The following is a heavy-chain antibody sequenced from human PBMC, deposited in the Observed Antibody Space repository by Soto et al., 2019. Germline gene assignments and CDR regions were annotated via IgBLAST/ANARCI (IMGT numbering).Heavy chain of an antibody. CDR2: IKQDGSGK. Sequence: PGGSLRLCCAASGFTFSSYWMSWVRQGPGKGLEGVANIKQDGSGKDYVDSVKRRFTISRDNANNSLYLQMNSLRAADTAVYYCARDKGEGYYDLWSGAFRNGMDVWGQGTTVTVSS. D-gene: IGHD3-3*01. J-gene: IGHJ6*02. V-gene: IGHV3-7*05. CDR3: ARDKGEGYYDLWSGAFRNGMDV. CDR1: GFTFSSYW.